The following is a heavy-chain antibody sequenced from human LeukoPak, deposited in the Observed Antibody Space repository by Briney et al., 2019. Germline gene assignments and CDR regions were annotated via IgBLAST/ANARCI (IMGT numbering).Heavy chain of an antibody. Sequence: QPGGSLRLSCAASGFTFSSHAMSWVRQAPGKGLEWVSAISGSGGSTYYADSVKGRFTISRDNSKNTLYLQMNSLRAEDTAVYYCAKDVRYFDWLLFYYFDYWGQGTLVTVSS. CDR3: AKDVRYFDWLLFYYFDY. D-gene: IGHD3-9*01. V-gene: IGHV3-23*01. J-gene: IGHJ4*02. CDR1: GFTFSSHA. CDR2: ISGSGGST.